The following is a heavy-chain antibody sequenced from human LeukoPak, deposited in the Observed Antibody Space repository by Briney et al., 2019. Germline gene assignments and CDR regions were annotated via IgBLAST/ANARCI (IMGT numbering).Heavy chain of an antibody. V-gene: IGHV5-51*01. CDR1: GYSFSIYW. D-gene: IGHD3-22*01. CDR3: ARHRYYDSSGYYSTIDY. Sequence: GESLKISCKGSGYSFSIYWIAWVRQMPGKGLELMGIIYPGDSDTRYSPSFQGQVTISADKSISTAYLQWSSLKASDTAMYYCARHRYYDSSGYYSTIDYWGQGTLVTVSS. CDR2: IYPGDSDT. J-gene: IGHJ4*02.